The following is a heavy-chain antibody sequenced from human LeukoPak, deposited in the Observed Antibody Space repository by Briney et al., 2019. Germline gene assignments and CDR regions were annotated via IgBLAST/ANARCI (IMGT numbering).Heavy chain of an antibody. Sequence: ASLKVSCQTSRYTFSNYGIMWVRQAPGQGVEWRGWISAYTGKTKYVEKYEGRVTFTTDSSTNTAYMEIRRLTMDDTAVYYCARDEGEWESRNYWGQGTQVIVSS. V-gene: IGHV1-18*01. D-gene: IGHD1-26*01. CDR2: ISAYTGKT. CDR1: RYTFSNYG. CDR3: ARDEGEWESRNY. J-gene: IGHJ4*02.